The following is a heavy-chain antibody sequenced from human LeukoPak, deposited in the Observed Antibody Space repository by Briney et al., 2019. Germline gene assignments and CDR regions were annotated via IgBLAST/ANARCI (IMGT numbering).Heavy chain of an antibody. Sequence: GGSLRLSCAASGFTVSSNYMSWVRQAPGKGLEWVSVIYSGGSTYYADSVKGRFTISRDNSKNTLYLQMSSLRAEDTAVYYCARDKPDSRYCSGGSCYVSDYWGQGTLVTVSS. V-gene: IGHV3-53*01. CDR1: GFTVSSNY. CDR3: ARDKPDSRYCSGGSCYVSDY. J-gene: IGHJ4*02. D-gene: IGHD2-15*01. CDR2: IYSGGST.